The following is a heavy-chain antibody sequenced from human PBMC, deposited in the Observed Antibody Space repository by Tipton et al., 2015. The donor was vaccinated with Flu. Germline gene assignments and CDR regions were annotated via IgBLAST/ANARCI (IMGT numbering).Heavy chain of an antibody. J-gene: IGHJ4*02. Sequence: TLSLTCAVYGGSLSGHYWSWIRQPPGKGLEWIGQINHRGSPNYNPPLKSRVTMSLDTSKNQFSLKLNSVTAADTAVYYCAPHKKIPRSSGGWYWGQVALVTVSS. CDR3: APHKKIPRSSGGWY. CDR2: INHRGSP. D-gene: IGHD6-19*01. V-gene: IGHV4-34*01. CDR1: GGSLSGHY.